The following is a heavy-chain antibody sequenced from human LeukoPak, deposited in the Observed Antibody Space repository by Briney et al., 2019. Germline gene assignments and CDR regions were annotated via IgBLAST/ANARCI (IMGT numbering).Heavy chain of an antibody. CDR1: GYTFTSYY. CDR3: ARATPYDSSGYYYLYYYGMDV. V-gene: IGHV1-18*04. CDR2: ISAYNGNT. D-gene: IGHD3-22*01. Sequence: ASVKVSCKASGYTFTSYYMHWVRQAPGQGLEWMGWISAYNGNTNYAQKLQGRVTMTTDTSTSTAYMELRSLRSDDTAVYYCARATPYDSSGYYYLYYYGMDVWGQGTTVTVSS. J-gene: IGHJ6*02.